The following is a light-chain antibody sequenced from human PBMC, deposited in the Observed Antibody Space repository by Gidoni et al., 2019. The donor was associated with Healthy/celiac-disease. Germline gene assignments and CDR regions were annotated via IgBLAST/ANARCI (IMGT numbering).Light chain of an antibody. J-gene: IGLJ2*01. CDR3: CSYAGSYTWV. Sequence: QSALTQPRSVSGSPGQSVTISCTGTSSDVGGYNYVSWYQQHPGKAPKLMIYAVSKRHSGVPDRFSGSKSGNMASLTISVLQAEDDADYYCCSYAGSYTWVFGGGTKLTVL. V-gene: IGLV2-11*01. CDR2: AVS. CDR1: SSDVGGYNY.